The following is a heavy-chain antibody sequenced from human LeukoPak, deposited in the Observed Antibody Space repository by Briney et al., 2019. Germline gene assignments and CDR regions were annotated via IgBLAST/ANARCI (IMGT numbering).Heavy chain of an antibody. CDR3: ATDNSYGSGSYYT. CDR2: TYYRSKWYN. CDR1: GDSVSSNSAA. V-gene: IGHV6-1*01. Sequence: SQTLSLTCAISGDSVSSNSAAWSWIRQSPSRGLEWLGRTYYRSKWYNEYGVSVKSRITVNPDTSKNQFSLQLNSVTAADTAVYYCATDNSYGSGSYYTWGQGTLVTVSS. D-gene: IGHD3-10*01. J-gene: IGHJ4*02.